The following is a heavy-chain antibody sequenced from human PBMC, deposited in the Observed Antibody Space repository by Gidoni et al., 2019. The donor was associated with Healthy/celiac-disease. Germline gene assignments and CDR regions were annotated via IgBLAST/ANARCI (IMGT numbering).Heavy chain of an antibody. Sequence: QVQLVESGGGVVQPGKSLRLFRAASGFSFSNYDMHWVRQAPGEGLEWVAVISDDGTNKYYIDSVKGRFTISRDNSKNTVYLQMNSLRTEDTGVYYCAKEAQAWGQGTLVTVSS. CDR1: GFSFSNYD. CDR3: AKEAQA. V-gene: IGHV3-30*18. J-gene: IGHJ5*02. CDR2: ISDDGTNK.